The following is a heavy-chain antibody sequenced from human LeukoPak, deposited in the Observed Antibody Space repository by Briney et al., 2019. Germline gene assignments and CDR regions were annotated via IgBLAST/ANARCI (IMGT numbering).Heavy chain of an antibody. Sequence: PSETLSLTCTVSGGSISSYYWSWLRQPPGKGLEWIGYIYYSGSTNYNPSLKSRVTISVDTSKNQFSLKLSSVTAADTAVYYCARRPGNYNWFDPWGQGTLVTVSS. CDR2: IYYSGST. CDR3: ARRPGNYNWFDP. J-gene: IGHJ5*02. V-gene: IGHV4-59*01. CDR1: GGSISSYY. D-gene: IGHD1-7*01.